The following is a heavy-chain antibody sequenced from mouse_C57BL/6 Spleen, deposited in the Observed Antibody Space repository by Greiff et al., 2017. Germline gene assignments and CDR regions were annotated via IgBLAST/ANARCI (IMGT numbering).Heavy chain of an antibody. D-gene: IGHD2-1*01. J-gene: IGHJ4*01. CDR2: ISGGGGNT. CDR3: ARDGNYVYAMDY. Sequence: EVKVVESGGGLVKPGGSLKLSCAASGFTFSSYTMSWVRQTPEQRLEWVATISGGGGNTYYPDSVKGRFTISRDNAKNTLYLQMSSLRSEDTALYYCARDGNYVYAMDYWGQGTSVTVSS. V-gene: IGHV5-9*01. CDR1: GFTFSSYT.